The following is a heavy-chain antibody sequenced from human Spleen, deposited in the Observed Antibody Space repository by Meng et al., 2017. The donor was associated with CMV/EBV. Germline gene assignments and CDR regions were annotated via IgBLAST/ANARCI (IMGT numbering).Heavy chain of an antibody. J-gene: IGHJ4*02. V-gene: IGHV1-69*05. CDR1: FHNHA. Sequence: FHNHAIRWVRQAPGQGLEWMGEFIPVFGAPDYAQRFQDRLTIATDESPGSASMELSGLRFEDTAVYFCARGPKIPLGGVNLWPLEHWGQGSLVTVSS. CDR3: ARGPKIPLGGVNLWPLEH. D-gene: IGHD3-16*01. CDR2: FIPVFGAP.